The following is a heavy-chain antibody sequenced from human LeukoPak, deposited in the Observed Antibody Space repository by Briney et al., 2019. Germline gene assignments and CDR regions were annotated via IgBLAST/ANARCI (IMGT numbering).Heavy chain of an antibody. CDR3: ARFRVSTSCCSNWFDP. J-gene: IGHJ5*02. V-gene: IGHV4-4*07. Sequence: SETLSLTCTVSGGSISSYYWSWIRQPAGKGLEWIGRIYTSGSTNYNPSLKSRVTMSVDTSKNQFSLKLSSVTAADTAVYCCARFRVSTSCCSNWFDPWGQGTLVTVSS. CDR1: GGSISSYY. D-gene: IGHD2-2*01. CDR2: IYTSGST.